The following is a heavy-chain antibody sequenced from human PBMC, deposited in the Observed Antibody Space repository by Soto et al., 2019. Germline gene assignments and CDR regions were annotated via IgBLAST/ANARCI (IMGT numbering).Heavy chain of an antibody. CDR1: GGTFSGYY. J-gene: IGHJ4*02. V-gene: IGHV4-34*08. CDR2: IHHGGSP. Sequence: SETLSLTCAVFGGTFSGYYWTWIRQPPGKGLEWIGEIHHGGSPTYNPSLEGRVTISADPSRNEVSLRMTSLTAADTATYFCARSSFTALAYWGQGTMVTVYS. CDR3: ARSSFTALAY. D-gene: IGHD2-21*02.